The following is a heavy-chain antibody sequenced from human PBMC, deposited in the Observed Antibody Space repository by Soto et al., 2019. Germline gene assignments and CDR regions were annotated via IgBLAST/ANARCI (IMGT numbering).Heavy chain of an antibody. J-gene: IGHJ4*02. CDR2: IWFDGSNK. V-gene: IGHV3-33*01. Sequence: GGSLSLSCASSGFNFSSHAMHWVRQAPGKGLEWVANIWFDGSNKNYADSVKGRFTISRDNSKNTLFLQVNSLRAEDTAIYYCARAAYTSGYYYFDHWGQGTPVTVSS. CDR3: ARAAYTSGYYYFDH. D-gene: IGHD6-19*01. CDR1: GFNFSSHA.